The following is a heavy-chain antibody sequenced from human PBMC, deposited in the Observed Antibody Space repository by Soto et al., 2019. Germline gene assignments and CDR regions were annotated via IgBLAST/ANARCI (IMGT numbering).Heavy chain of an antibody. CDR3: ARDRLRGYDSSGFYS. CDR2: INAANGNR. J-gene: IGHJ4*02. D-gene: IGHD3-22*01. Sequence: ASVKVSCKASGYTFTNYAIDWVRQAPGQRLEWMGWINAANGNRKYSQKFEDRVTITRATSANTVYLELSSLKSDDTAIYYCARDRLRGYDSSGFYSWGQGTMVTVSS. V-gene: IGHV1-3*01. CDR1: GYTFTNYA.